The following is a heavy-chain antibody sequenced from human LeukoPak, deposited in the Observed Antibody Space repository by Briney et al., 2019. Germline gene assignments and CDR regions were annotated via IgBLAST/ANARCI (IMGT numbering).Heavy chain of an antibody. D-gene: IGHD3-22*01. CDR2: IGGSSSPI. Sequence: PGGSLRLSCAASGFTFSSYSMSWVRQAPGKGLEWLSYIGGSSSPIYYADSVKGRSTISRDNAKSSLYLQMNSLRAEDTAVYYCARSSGYPYFDYWGQGTLVTVSS. V-gene: IGHV3-48*01. CDR1: GFTFSSYS. CDR3: ARSSGYPYFDY. J-gene: IGHJ4*02.